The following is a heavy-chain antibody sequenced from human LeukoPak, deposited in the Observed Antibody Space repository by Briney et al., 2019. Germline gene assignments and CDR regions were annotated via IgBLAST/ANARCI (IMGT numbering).Heavy chain of an antibody. CDR3: ARATPALDY. D-gene: IGHD2-15*01. Sequence: GGSLRLSCAASGFTFDKFAMTWVRQAPGNGLERVSVISSSGQTTYFADSVKGRFTISRDNSKNTLYLQMDSLRPDDTALYYCARATPALDYWGQGTLVTVSS. V-gene: IGHV3-23*01. CDR2: ISSSGQTT. CDR1: GFTFDKFA. J-gene: IGHJ4*02.